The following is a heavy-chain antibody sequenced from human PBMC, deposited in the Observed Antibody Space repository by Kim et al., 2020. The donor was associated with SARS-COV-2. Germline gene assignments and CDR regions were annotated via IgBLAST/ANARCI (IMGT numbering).Heavy chain of an antibody. J-gene: IGHJ5*02. CDR1: GYTLTELS. CDR2: FDPEDGET. CDR3: ATGRVAGPPAWFDP. Sequence: ASVKVSCKVSGYTLTELSMHWVRQAPGKGLEWMGGFDPEDGETIYAQKFQGRVTMTEDTSTDTAYMELGSLRSEDTAVYYCATGRVAGPPAWFDPWGQGTLVTVSS. D-gene: IGHD2-15*01. V-gene: IGHV1-24*01.